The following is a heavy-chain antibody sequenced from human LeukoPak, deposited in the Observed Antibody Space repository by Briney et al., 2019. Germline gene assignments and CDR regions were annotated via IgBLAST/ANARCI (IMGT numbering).Heavy chain of an antibody. Sequence: GGSLRLSCAASGFTFSDFWMHWVRQAPGKGLVWVSRINSGGTVTNYADSVKGRLTISRDNAKNSLYLQMNSLRAEDTAVYYCARDTIPLSRGFDYWGQGTLVTVSS. J-gene: IGHJ4*02. V-gene: IGHV3-74*01. D-gene: IGHD2-2*01. CDR1: GFTFSDFW. CDR3: ARDTIPLSRGFDY. CDR2: INSGGTVT.